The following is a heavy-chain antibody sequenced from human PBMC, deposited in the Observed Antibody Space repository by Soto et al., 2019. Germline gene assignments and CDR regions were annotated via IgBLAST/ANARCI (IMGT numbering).Heavy chain of an antibody. V-gene: IGHV3-7*04. Sequence: GSLRLSCAASGVAFSNYWMSWVRQAPGKGLEWVANIKQDGSEKYYVDSVEGRFTLSRDNAKNSLHLQMNSLRAEDTAIYFCARVAYNHGWIFDYWGKGPLVTVSS. CDR1: GVAFSNYW. CDR2: IKQDGSEK. J-gene: IGHJ4*01. D-gene: IGHD6-19*01. CDR3: ARVAYNHGWIFDY.